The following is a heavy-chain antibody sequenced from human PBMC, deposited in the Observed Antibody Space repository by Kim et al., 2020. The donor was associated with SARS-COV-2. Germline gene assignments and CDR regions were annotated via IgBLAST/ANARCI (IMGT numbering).Heavy chain of an antibody. V-gene: IGHV1-2*02. Sequence: KFQGRVTMTRDTSISTAYMELSRLRSDDTAVYYCARDKPTTVRTDDAFDIWGQGTMVTVSS. D-gene: IGHD4-17*01. J-gene: IGHJ3*02. CDR3: ARDKPTTVRTDDAFDI.